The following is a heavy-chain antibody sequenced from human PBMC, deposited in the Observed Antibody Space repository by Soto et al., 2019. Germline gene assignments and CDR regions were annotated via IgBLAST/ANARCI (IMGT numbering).Heavy chain of an antibody. Sequence: GGSLRLSCAASGFTFSSYSMNWVRQAPGKGLEWVSYISSSSSTIYYADSVKGRFTISRDNAKNSLYLQMNSLRDEDTAVYYCASNPPYYYYYGMDVWGQGTTVTVSS. V-gene: IGHV3-48*02. CDR2: ISSSSSTI. CDR3: ASNPPYYYYYGMDV. J-gene: IGHJ6*02. CDR1: GFTFSSYS.